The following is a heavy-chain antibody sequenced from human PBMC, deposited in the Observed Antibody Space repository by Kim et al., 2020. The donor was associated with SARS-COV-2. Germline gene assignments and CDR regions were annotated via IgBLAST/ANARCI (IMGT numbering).Heavy chain of an antibody. CDR1: GYTFTGYY. CDR2: INPNSGGT. CDR3: ARGQLEYYSDSSGCGHY. V-gene: IGHV1-2*06. D-gene: IGHD3-22*01. Sequence: ASVKVSCKASGYTFTGYYMHWVRQAPGQGLEWMGRINPNSGGTNYAQKFQGRVTMTRDTSISTAYMELSRLRSDDTAVYYCARGQLEYYSDSSGCGHYWGQGTLVTVSS. J-gene: IGHJ4*02.